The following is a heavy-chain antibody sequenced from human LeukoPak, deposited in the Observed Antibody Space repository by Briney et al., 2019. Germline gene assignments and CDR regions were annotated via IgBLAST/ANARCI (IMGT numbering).Heavy chain of an antibody. J-gene: IGHJ4*02. CDR3: ASLQLERWPDLFDY. D-gene: IGHD1-1*01. CDR2: ISTYNGNT. CDR1: GYTFTNNG. Sequence: GASLKVSCKASGYTFTNNGISWVRQAPRQGLEWMGWISTYNGNTNYAQKLQGRVTMTTDTSTSTAYMELRSLRSDDTAVYYCASLQLERWPDLFDYWGQGTLVTVSS. V-gene: IGHV1-18*01.